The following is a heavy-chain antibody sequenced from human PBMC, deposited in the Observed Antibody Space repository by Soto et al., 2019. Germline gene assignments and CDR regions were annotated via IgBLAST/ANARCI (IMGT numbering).Heavy chain of an antibody. CDR1: GFTFIKYA. J-gene: IGHJ4*02. CDR3: AKSRYADSSGDYYDF. D-gene: IGHD3-22*01. V-gene: IGHV3-23*01. Sequence: PGGSLRLSCAASGFTFIKYAMSWVRQVPGKGLEWVSGIGGRGTSSYYADSVKGRLAISRDNSYNTLFLQLHSLRAEDTAVYYCAKSRYADSSGDYYDFWGQGTRVTVSS. CDR2: IGGRGTSS.